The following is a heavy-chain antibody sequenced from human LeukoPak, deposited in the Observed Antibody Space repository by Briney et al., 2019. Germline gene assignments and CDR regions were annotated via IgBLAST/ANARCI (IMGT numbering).Heavy chain of an antibody. CDR1: GFTFSDYY. V-gene: IGHV3-11*01. D-gene: IGHD3-9*01. CDR3: ARDRGGAYYDILTGYRESSNFDY. J-gene: IGHJ4*02. CDR2: ISSSGSTI. Sequence: IPGGSLRLSCAASGFTFSDYYMSWIRQAPGKGPEWVSYISSSGSTIYYADSVKGRFTISRDNAKNSLYLQMNSLRAEDTAVYYCARDRGGAYYDILTGYRESSNFDYWGQGTLVTVSS.